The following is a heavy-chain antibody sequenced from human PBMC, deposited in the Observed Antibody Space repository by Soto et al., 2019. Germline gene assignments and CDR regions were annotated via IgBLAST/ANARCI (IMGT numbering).Heavy chain of an antibody. J-gene: IGHJ4*02. CDR1: GGSFSGYY. Sequence: PSETLSLTCAVYGGSFSGYYWSWIRQPPGKGLEWIGEINHSGSTNYNPSLKSRVTISVDTSKNQFSLKLSSVTAADTAVYYCARAMVRGVIGSTRPNPFDYWGQGTLVTVS. V-gene: IGHV4-34*01. CDR3: ARAMVRGVIGSTRPNPFDY. CDR2: INHSGST. D-gene: IGHD3-10*01.